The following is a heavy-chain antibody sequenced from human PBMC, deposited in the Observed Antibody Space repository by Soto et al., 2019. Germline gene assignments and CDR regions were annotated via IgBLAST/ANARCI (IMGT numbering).Heavy chain of an antibody. CDR3: ARHISSGTNIAAIRSFDP. Sequence: QVQLQESGPGLVKPSETLSLTCTVSGGSINSYYWSWIRQPPGKGLVWIGYIYYSGSTNYNPSLKSRITISADTSKYQFSLKLSSVTAADTAVYYCARHISSGTNIAAIRSFDPWGQGTLVTVSS. J-gene: IGHJ5*02. CDR2: IYYSGST. CDR1: GGSINSYY. D-gene: IGHD1-7*01. V-gene: IGHV4-59*08.